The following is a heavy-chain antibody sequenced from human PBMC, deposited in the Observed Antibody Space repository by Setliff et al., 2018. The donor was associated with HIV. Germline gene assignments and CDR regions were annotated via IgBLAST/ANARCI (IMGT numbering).Heavy chain of an antibody. CDR3: ARGKVLRGNILYY. D-gene: IGHD2-8*01. Sequence: ASVKVSCKTSEYSFVSHGMSWVRQAPGQGLEWMGWMNPNSGNRGYAQKFQGRVTMTRNTSISTAYMDLSSLRSEDTAVYYCARGKVLRGNILYYWGQGTLVTVSS. CDR1: EYSFVSHG. V-gene: IGHV1-8*02. J-gene: IGHJ4*02. CDR2: MNPNSGNR.